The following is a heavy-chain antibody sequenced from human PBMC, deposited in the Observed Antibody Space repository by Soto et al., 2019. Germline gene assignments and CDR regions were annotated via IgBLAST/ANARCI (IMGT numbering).Heavy chain of an antibody. CDR1: GCTFRNYW. J-gene: IGHJ5*01. D-gene: IGHD6-13*01. CDR2: IKGNGGNT. V-gene: IGHV3-23*01. CDR3: ALDEVAAVRKANPGFDS. Sequence: PLGPLRLSCVGAGCTFRNYWMHWVHQTPGKGLEWVSCIKGNGGNTSYADSVKGRFTISRDNSKNTLYLQMNSLRAEDTAVYFFALDEVAAVRKANPGFDSWGQGSLVTVSS.